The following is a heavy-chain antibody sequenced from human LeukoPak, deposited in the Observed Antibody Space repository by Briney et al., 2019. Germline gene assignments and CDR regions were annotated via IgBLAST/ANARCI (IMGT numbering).Heavy chain of an antibody. CDR1: GFTFGDYA. Sequence: KPGRSLRLSCIASGFTFGDYAMSWFRQAPGKGLEWVGFIRSKAYGGTTEYAASVKGRFTISRDDSKSVAYLQMNSLKTEDTAVYYCARHNKALVYPTFGLTSDYWGQGTLVTFSS. CDR2: IRSKAYGGTT. D-gene: IGHD1/OR15-1a*01. V-gene: IGHV3-49*05. J-gene: IGHJ4*02. CDR3: ARHNKALVYPTFGLTSDY.